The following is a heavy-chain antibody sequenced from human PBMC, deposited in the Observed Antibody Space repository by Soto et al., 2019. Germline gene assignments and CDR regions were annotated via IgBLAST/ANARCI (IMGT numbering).Heavy chain of an antibody. D-gene: IGHD1-26*01. Sequence: QITLKESGPTLVKPTQTLTLTCTFSGFSLTTSGVGVGWIRQPPGKALEWLALIYWDDDKRYSPSLKSRLTITRFASKKQVVLTMTNMDPVATAPYYCLSRAEPPRGGYYFDYWGQGTLVTVSS. CDR3: LSRAEPPRGGYYFDY. CDR1: GFSLTTSGVG. V-gene: IGHV2-5*02. J-gene: IGHJ4*02. CDR2: IYWDDDK.